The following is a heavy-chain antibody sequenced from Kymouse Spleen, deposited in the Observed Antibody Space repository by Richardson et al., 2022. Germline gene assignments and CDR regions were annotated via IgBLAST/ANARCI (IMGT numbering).Heavy chain of an antibody. CDR2: IKQDGSEK. J-gene: IGHJ6*02. V-gene: IGHV3-7*01. Sequence: EVQLVESGGGLVQPGGSLRLSCAASGFTFSSYWMSWVRQAPGKGLEWVANIKQDGSEKYYVDSVKGRFTISRDNAKNSLYLQMNSLRAEDTAVYYCARFYCSSTSCYPYYYYGMDVWGQGTTVTVSS. CDR3: ARFYCSSTSCYPYYYYGMDV. D-gene: IGHD2-2*02. CDR1: GFTFSSYW.